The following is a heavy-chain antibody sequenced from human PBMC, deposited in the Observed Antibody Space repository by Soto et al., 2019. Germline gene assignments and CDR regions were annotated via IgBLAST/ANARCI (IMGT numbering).Heavy chain of an antibody. V-gene: IGHV4-59*08. CDR2: IYYIGIT. J-gene: IGHJ6*01. D-gene: IGHD2-21*02. Sequence: SETLSHTCTVSGGSISSYYWRWIRQPPGKGLEWIGYIYYIGITNYNPSLKSRVTISVDMSKNQFSLKLSSVTAADTAVYYCARFWLVTAVYYYYGMDVWGQGTTVT. CDR1: GGSISSYY. CDR3: ARFWLVTAVYYYYGMDV.